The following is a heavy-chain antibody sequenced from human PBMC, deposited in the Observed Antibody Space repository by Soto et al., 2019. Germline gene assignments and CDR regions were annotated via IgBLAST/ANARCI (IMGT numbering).Heavy chain of an antibody. J-gene: IGHJ4*02. Sequence: EVQLLESGGGLVQPGGSLRLSCAASGFTFSSYAMSWVRQAPGKGLEWVSAISGSGGSTYYADSVKGRFTISRDNSKNTLYLQMNSLRAEDTAVYYCAKNRIAVAGNPSSIDYLGQGTLVTVSS. CDR3: AKNRIAVAGNPSSIDY. CDR1: GFTFSSYA. CDR2: ISGSGGST. D-gene: IGHD6-19*01. V-gene: IGHV3-23*01.